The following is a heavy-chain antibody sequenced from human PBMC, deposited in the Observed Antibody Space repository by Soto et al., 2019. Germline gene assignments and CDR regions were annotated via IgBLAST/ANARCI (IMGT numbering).Heavy chain of an antibody. CDR1: GFTFSNYA. D-gene: IGHD5-12*01. J-gene: IGHJ6*02. CDR3: AKSGGYAYYYYGMDV. Sequence: GGSLRLSCAASGFTFSNYAMSWVRQAPGKGLGWVSGISGSGGSTYYADSVKGRFTISRDNSKNTLYLQMNTLRAEDTAVYYCAKSGGYAYYYYGMDVWGQGTTVTVSS. V-gene: IGHV3-23*01. CDR2: ISGSGGST.